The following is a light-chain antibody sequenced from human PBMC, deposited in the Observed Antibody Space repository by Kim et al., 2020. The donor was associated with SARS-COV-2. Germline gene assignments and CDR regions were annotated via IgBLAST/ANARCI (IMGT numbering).Light chain of an antibody. CDR3: QHLNSKPRT. J-gene: IGKJ1*01. V-gene: IGKV1-9*01. CDR1: QDINRY. CDR2: AAS. Sequence: GDRVTITCRASQDINRYLAWYQQTPGKAPNLLIYAASTLQSGVPSRFSGSGSGTDFALTISSLQPEDFATYYCQHLNSKPRTFGQGTKVDIK.